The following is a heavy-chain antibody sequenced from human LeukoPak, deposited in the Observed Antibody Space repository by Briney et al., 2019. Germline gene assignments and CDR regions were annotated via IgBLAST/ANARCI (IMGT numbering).Heavy chain of an antibody. D-gene: IGHD3-3*01. CDR3: ARNGPSYDFWSGYYTGSPFNFDS. CDR2: INPSGGST. Sequence: GASLKASCKPSGYTFTTYYMHWVRQAPGPGLEGMGIINPSGGSTSYAQKFQGRVTMTRYTSTSTVYMELSSLRSEDTAVYYCARNGPSYDFWSGYYTGSPFNFDSWGEGTLVTVSS. J-gene: IGHJ4*02. V-gene: IGHV1-46*01. CDR1: GYTFTTYY.